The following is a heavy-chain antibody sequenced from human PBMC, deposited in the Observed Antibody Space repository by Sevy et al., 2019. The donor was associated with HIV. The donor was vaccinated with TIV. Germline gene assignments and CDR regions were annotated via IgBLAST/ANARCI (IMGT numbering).Heavy chain of an antibody. D-gene: IGHD6-13*01. V-gene: IGHV3-9*01. CDR2: ISWNSGSI. Sequence: GGSLRLSCAASGFTFDDYAMHWVRQAPGKGLEWVSGISWNSGSIGYADSVKGRFTISRDNAKNSLYLQMNSLRAEDTALYYCAKTTGIAAAGPLDVWGQGTTVTVSS. CDR1: GFTFDDYA. J-gene: IGHJ6*02. CDR3: AKTTGIAAAGPLDV.